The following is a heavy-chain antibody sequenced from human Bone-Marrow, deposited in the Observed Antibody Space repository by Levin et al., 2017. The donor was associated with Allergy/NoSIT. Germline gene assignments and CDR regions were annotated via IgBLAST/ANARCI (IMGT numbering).Heavy chain of an antibody. V-gene: IGHV4-39*01. J-gene: IGHJ6*02. CDR2: IYYSGST. CDR3: ARHSAPSYYDFWSGYYIAPGYYYGMDV. Sequence: SQTLSLTCTVSGGSISSSSYYWGWIRQPPGKGLEWIGSIYYSGSTYYNPSLKSRVTISVDTSKNQFSLKLSSVTAADTAVYYCARHSAPSYYDFWSGYYIAPGYYYGMDVWGQGTTVTVSS. CDR1: GGSISSSSYY. D-gene: IGHD3-3*01.